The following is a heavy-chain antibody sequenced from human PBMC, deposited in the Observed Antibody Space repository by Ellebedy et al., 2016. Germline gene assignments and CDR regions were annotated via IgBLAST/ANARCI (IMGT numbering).Heavy chain of an antibody. CDR2: IDPSDSYT. CDR1: GYSFTSYW. V-gene: IGHV5-10-1*01. J-gene: IGHJ6*02. CDR3: ARQGNSSSWYLSRRLNYYYYYGMDV. Sequence: GESLKISCNGSGYSFTSYWISWVRQMPGKGLEWMGRIDPSDSYTNYSPSFQGHVTISADKSISTAYLQWSSLKASDTAMYYCARQGNSSSWYLSRRLNYYYYYGMDVWGQGTTVTVSS. D-gene: IGHD6-13*01.